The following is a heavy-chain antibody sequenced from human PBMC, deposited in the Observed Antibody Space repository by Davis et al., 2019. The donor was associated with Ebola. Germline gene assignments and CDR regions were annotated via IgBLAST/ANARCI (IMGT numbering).Heavy chain of an antibody. J-gene: IGHJ4*02. V-gene: IGHV3-74*01. CDR2: IKGDGSSS. CDR3: AKDRWEYGSGSYDY. CDR1: GLSFSSYW. Sequence: GESLKISCAASGLSFSSYWMHWVRQAPGKGLEWVSRIKGDGSSSSYADSVKGRFTISRDNAKNTLYLQMNSLRPEDSAVYYCAKDRWEYGSGSYDYWGQGTLVTVSS. D-gene: IGHD3-10*01.